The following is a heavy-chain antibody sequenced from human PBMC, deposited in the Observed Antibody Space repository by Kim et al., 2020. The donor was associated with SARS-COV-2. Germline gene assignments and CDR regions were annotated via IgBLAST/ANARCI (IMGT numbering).Heavy chain of an antibody. V-gene: IGHV4-4*02. CDR2: ICPSGAP. CDR1: GGSVSSDYC. CDR3: ARDTSGYTEFDY. D-gene: IGHD5-12*01. Sequence: SETLSLTCAVAGGSVSSDYCWTWIRQPPGKGLEWIGEICPSGAPNYNPSLKSRVTMSVDTSRNEFSLNLMSVTDADTAIYYCARDTSGYTEFDYWGQGTL. J-gene: IGHJ4*02.